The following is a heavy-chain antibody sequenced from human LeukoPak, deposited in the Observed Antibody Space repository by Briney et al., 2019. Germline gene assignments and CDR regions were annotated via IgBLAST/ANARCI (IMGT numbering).Heavy chain of an antibody. V-gene: IGHV1-46*01. Sequence: ASVKVSCKASGYTFTSYYMNWVRQAPGQGLEWMGIINPSGGSTSYAQKFQGRVTITADESTSTAYMELSSLRSEDTAVYYCARVSVVVVPAAIGWFDPWGQGTLVTVSS. CDR2: INPSGGST. D-gene: IGHD2-2*01. J-gene: IGHJ5*02. CDR3: ARVSVVVVPAAIGWFDP. CDR1: GYTFTSYY.